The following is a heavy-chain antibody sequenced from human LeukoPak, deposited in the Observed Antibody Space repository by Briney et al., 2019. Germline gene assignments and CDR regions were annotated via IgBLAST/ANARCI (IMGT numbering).Heavy chain of an antibody. CDR1: GGSISSSTYY. V-gene: IGHV4-39*07. CDR3: ATERPYYYYYYMDV. J-gene: IGHJ6*03. CDR2: KSYSGST. Sequence: SETLSLTCTVSGGSISSSTYYWAWIRQPPGKGLEWIGSKSYSGSTYYSPSLKSRVTISLDTSKNQFSLKLTSVTAADTAVYYCATERPYYYYYYMDVWGKGTTVTVSS.